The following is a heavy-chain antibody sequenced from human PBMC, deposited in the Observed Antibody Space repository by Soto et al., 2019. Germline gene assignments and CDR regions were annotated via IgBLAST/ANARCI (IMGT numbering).Heavy chain of an antibody. CDR3: AKGSIVLMGYAIQEQWLIPGGDAFDI. CDR2: ISYDGSNK. Sequence: QVQLVESGGGVVQPGRSLRLSCAASGFTFSSYGMHWVRQAPGKGLEWVAVISYDGSNKYYADSVKGRFTISRDNSKNTMYLQMNSLRAEDTAVYYCAKGSIVLMGYAIQEQWLIPGGDAFDIWGQGTMVTVSS. D-gene: IGHD2-8*01. V-gene: IGHV3-30*18. J-gene: IGHJ3*02. CDR1: GFTFSSYG.